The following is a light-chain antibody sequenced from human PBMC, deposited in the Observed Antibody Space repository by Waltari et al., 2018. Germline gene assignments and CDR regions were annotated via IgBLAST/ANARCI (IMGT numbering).Light chain of an antibody. CDR3: QQLNSYPRS. Sequence: DIQLTQSPSFLSASVGDRVTITCRASPGISAYLAWYQQKPGKAPNLLIHTASTLQSGVPSRFSGSGAGTEFTLTISSLQPEDFATYYCQQLNSYPRSFGQGTKLEIK. CDR1: PGISAY. J-gene: IGKJ2*03. V-gene: IGKV1-9*01. CDR2: TAS.